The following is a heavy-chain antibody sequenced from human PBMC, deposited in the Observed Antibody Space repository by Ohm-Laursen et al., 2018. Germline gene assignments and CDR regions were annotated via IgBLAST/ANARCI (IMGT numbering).Heavy chain of an antibody. V-gene: IGHV3-11*01. CDR2: ISGSGDNK. CDR3: AIEVPYRDYAYP. D-gene: IGHD4-17*01. J-gene: IGHJ4*02. CDR1: GFTFSDYY. Sequence: GSLRLSCAAPGFTFSDYYMSWIRQAPGKGLEWVSYISGSGDNKYHADSVKGRFTISRDNAKNSLYLQMNSLRAEDTAVYYCAIEVPYRDYAYPWGQGTLVTVSS.